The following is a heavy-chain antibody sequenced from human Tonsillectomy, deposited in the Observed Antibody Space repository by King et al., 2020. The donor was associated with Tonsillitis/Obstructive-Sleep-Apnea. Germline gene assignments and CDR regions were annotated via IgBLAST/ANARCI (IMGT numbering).Heavy chain of an antibody. CDR3: ASDYALWSGPISYYYYYYMEV. D-gene: IGHD3-3*01. J-gene: IGHJ6*03. CDR2: IRSKGYGGTT. Sequence: VQLVESGGGLVQPGRSLRLSCKASGSTFGDYAINWVRQAPGKGLEWVGFIRSKGYGGTTEYAASVKGRFTISRDDSKSIAYLQMNSLKTEDTAVYYCASDYALWSGPISYYYYYYMEVWGKGTTVTVSS. V-gene: IGHV3-49*04. CDR1: GSTFGDYA.